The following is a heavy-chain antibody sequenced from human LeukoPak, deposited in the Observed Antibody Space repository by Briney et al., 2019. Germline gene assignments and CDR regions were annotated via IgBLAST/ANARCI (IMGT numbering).Heavy chain of an antibody. Sequence: SETLSLTCTFSGDSISSSTYYCAWIRQSPGKGLEWIGSIDYSGSAYYNPSLKSRVTISVDTSKNQFSLKLTSVTAADTAVYYCAGSEYSSSAYYYYYYMDVWGKGTTVTVSS. V-gene: IGHV4-39*07. CDR2: IDYSGSA. J-gene: IGHJ6*03. D-gene: IGHD6-6*01. CDR1: GDSISSSTYY. CDR3: AGSEYSSSAYYYYYYMDV.